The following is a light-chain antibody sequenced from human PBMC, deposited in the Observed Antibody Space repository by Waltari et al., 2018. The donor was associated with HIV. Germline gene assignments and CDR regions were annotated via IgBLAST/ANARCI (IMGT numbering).Light chain of an antibody. Sequence: EIVLTQSPGTLSLSTGERATLSCRASQSVISSYLAWYQQKPGQAPRLLIYIASSRATGIPDRFRGSGSGTDFTLTISRLDPEDFAVYYCQQMGTFGQGTKVEIK. CDR3: QQMGT. V-gene: IGKV3-20*01. CDR2: IAS. J-gene: IGKJ1*01. CDR1: QSVISSY.